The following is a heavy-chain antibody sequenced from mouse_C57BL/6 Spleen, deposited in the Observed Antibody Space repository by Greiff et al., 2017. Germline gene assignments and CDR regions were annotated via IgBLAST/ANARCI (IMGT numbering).Heavy chain of an antibody. D-gene: IGHD1-1*01. CDR1: GFNIKDDS. J-gene: IGHJ2*01. V-gene: IGHV14-4*01. CDR3: TTDYYGSSPYFDY. Sequence: EVKLLQSGAELVRPGASVKLSCTASGFNIKDDSMHWVKQRPEQGLEWIGWIDPESGYTEYAEKFQGRSTITADTAYNTAYLQMSSLTSEDTAVYYCTTDYYGSSPYFDYWGQGTTRTVSS. CDR2: IDPESGYT.